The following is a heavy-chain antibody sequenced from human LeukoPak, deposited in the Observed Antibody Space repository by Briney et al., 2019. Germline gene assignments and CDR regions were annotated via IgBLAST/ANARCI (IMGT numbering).Heavy chain of an antibody. J-gene: IGHJ6*02. CDR3: ARDYGRENYYYYGMDV. V-gene: IGHV3-48*03. D-gene: IGHD3-10*01. Sequence: GGSLRLSCAASGFTFSSYEMNWVRQAPGKGLEWVSYISSSGSTIYYADSVKGRFTISRDNAKNSLYLQMNSLRAEDTAVYYCARDYGRENYYYYGMDVWGQGTTVTVS. CDR2: ISSSGSTI. CDR1: GFTFSSYE.